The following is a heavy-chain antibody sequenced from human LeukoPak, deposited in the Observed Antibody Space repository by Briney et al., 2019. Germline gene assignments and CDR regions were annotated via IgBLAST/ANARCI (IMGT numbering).Heavy chain of an antibody. D-gene: IGHD3-9*01. V-gene: IGHV3-23*01. CDR3: AKDRGLRYFDWLSPDAFDI. CDR1: GFTSSSYA. CDR2: ISGSGGST. Sequence: GGSLRLSCAASGFTSSSYAMSWVRQAPGKGLEWVSAISGSGGSTYYADSVKGRFTISRDNSKNTLYLQMNSLRAEDTAVYYCAKDRGLRYFDWLSPDAFDIWGQGTMVTVSS. J-gene: IGHJ3*02.